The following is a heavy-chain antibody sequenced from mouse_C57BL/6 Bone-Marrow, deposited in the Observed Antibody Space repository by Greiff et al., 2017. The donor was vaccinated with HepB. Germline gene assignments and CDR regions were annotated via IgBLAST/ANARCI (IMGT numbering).Heavy chain of an antibody. CDR2: ILPGSGST. CDR1: GYTFTGYW. CDR3: ARGWLPYAMDY. V-gene: IGHV1-9*01. J-gene: IGHJ4*01. D-gene: IGHD2-3*01. Sequence: QVQLQQSGAELMKPGASVKLSCKATGYTFTGYWIEWVKQRPGHGLEWIGEILPGSGSTNYNEKFKGKATLTVDKSSSTAYMQRSSLSSEESAAYYCARGWLPYAMDYWGQGTSVTVSA.